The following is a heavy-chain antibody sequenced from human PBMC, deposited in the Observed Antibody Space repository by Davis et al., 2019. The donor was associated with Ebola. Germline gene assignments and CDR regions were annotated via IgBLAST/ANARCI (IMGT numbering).Heavy chain of an antibody. CDR3: TTVTDYGMDV. CDR1: GFTFSNAW. CDR2: IKSKTAGGTT. V-gene: IGHV3-15*01. J-gene: IGHJ6*04. Sequence: GGSLRLSCAASGFTFSNAWMSWVRQAPGKGLEWVGRIKSKTAGGTTDYAAPVKGRFTISRDDSKNTLELQMNSLKTEDTAVYYCTTVTDYGMDVWGKGTTVTVSS.